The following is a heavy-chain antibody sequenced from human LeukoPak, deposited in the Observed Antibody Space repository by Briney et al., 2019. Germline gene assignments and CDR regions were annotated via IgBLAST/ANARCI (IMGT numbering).Heavy chain of an antibody. V-gene: IGHV1-3*01. CDR2: INAGNGNT. CDR1: GYTFTSYA. Sequence: GASVKVSCKASGYTFTSYAMHWVRQAPGQRLEWMGWINAGNGNTKYSQKFQGRVTITRDTSASIAYMELSSLRSEDTAVYYCARRVVVPAAIVDWFDPWGQGTLATVSS. D-gene: IGHD2-2*01. CDR3: ARRVVVPAAIVDWFDP. J-gene: IGHJ5*02.